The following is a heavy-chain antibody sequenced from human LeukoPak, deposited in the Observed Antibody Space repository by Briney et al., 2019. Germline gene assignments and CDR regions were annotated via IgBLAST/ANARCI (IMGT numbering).Heavy chain of an antibody. CDR1: GFTFGTYA. V-gene: IGHV3-23*01. D-gene: IGHD6-19*01. CDR2: ISGSGGST. CDR3: AKIPYSSGWVQNWFDP. J-gene: IGHJ5*02. Sequence: GGSLRLSCAASGFTFGTYAMSWARQAPGKGLEWISAISGSGGSTYYADSVKGRFTISRDNSKNTLYLQMNSLRAEDTAVYYCAKIPYSSGWVQNWFDPWGQGTLVTVSS.